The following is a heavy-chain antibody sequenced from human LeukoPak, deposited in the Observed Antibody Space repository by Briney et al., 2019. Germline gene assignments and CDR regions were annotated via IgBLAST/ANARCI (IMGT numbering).Heavy chain of an antibody. CDR3: VKAGYYDTSGYYYYFEY. J-gene: IGHJ4*02. CDR1: GFTFNSCG. V-gene: IGHV3-30*18. Sequence: GRSLRLSCVASGFTFNSCGMHWVRQAPGKGLEWVAAIANDGTDIHYVDSVKGRFIISRDNSRNTLYLQMNSLRAEDTAVYCCVKAGYYDTSGYYYYFEYWGQGALVTVSS. D-gene: IGHD3-22*01. CDR2: IANDGTDI.